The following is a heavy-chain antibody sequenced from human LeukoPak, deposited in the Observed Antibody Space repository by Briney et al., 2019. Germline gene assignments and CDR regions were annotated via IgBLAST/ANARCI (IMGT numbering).Heavy chain of an antibody. J-gene: IGHJ4*02. Sequence: ASVKVSCKASGYTFTSYYMHWVRQAPGQGLEWMGIINPSGGSTSYAQKFQGRVTMTRDTSTSTVYMELSSLRSEDTAVYSCARGGDTMIVVVIPLDYWGQGTLVTVSS. CDR1: GYTFTSYY. D-gene: IGHD3-22*01. V-gene: IGHV1-46*01. CDR2: INPSGGST. CDR3: ARGGDTMIVVVIPLDY.